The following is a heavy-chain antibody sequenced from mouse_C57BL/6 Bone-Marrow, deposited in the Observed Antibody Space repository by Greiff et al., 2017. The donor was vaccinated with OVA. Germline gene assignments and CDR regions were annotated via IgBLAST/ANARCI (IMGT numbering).Heavy chain of an antibody. CDR3: ARHYYGSGYY. Sequence: EVKVVESGGDLVKPGGSLKLSCAASGFTFSSYGMSWVRQTPDKRLEWVATISSGGSYTYYPDSVKGRFTISRDNAKNTLYLQMGSLKSEDTAMYYCARHYYGSGYYWGQGTTLTVSS. J-gene: IGHJ2*01. V-gene: IGHV5-6*01. D-gene: IGHD1-1*01. CDR1: GFTFSSYG. CDR2: ISSGGSYT.